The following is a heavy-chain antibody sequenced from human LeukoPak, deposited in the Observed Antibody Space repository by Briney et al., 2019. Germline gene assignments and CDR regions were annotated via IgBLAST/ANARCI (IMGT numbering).Heavy chain of an antibody. V-gene: IGHV1-46*01. CDR3: ARQGRSGSYSAFSWFDP. J-gene: IGHJ5*02. Sequence: ASVKVSCKASGYTFTTYYMHWVRQAPGKGLEWMGKINPTGGSTTYAQKFQGRVTMTRDMSTNTVYMELSSLRSEDTAVYYCARQGRSGSYSAFSWFDPWGQGTLVTVSS. CDR1: GYTFTTYY. D-gene: IGHD3-22*01. CDR2: INPTGGST.